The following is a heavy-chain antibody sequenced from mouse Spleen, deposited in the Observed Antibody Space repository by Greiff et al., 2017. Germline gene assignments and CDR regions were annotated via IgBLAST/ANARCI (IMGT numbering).Heavy chain of an antibody. D-gene: IGHD4-1*01. V-gene: IGHV2-6*02. CDR3: ARNPNWSYAMDY. J-gene: IGHJ4*01. Sequence: QVQLQQSGPGLVAPSQSLSITCTVSGFSLTSYGVHWVRQPPGKGLEWLVVIWSDGSTTYNSALKSRLSISKDNSKSQVFLKMNSLQTDDTAMYYCARNPNWSYAMDYWGQGTSVTVSS. CDR2: IWSDGST. CDR1: GFSLTSYG.